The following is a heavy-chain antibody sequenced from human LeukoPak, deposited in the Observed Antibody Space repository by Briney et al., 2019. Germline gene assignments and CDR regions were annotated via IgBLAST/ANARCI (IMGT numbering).Heavy chain of an antibody. CDR2: ISPAGDT. V-gene: IGHV3-13*01. D-gene: IGHD1-1*01. J-gene: IGHJ4*02. Sequence: GGSLRLSCAASGFTFSDYDMHWVRQAPGKGLEWVSAISPAGDTYYTGSVKGRFTISRENAKNSLYLQMNSLRAGDTAVYYCARVAKERVGGVYYFDYWGQGTLVTVSS. CDR3: ARVAKERVGGVYYFDY. CDR1: GFTFSDYD.